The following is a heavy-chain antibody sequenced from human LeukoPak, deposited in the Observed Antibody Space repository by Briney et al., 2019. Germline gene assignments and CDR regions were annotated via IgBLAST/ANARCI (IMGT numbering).Heavy chain of an antibody. CDR1: GFTFSSYA. CDR2: ISYDGSNK. CDR3: ARERYNWNDVHYYYGMDV. Sequence: PGGSLRLSCAASGFTFSSYAMHWVRQAPGKGLEWVAVISYDGSNKYYADSVKGRFTISRDNSKNTLYLQMNSLRAEDTAVYYCARERYNWNDVHYYYGMDVWGKGTTVTVSS. D-gene: IGHD1-1*01. V-gene: IGHV3-30*04. J-gene: IGHJ6*04.